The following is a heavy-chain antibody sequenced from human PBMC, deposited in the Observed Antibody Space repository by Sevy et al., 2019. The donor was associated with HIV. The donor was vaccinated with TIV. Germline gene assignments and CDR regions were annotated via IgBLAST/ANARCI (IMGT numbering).Heavy chain of an antibody. Sequence: SETLSLTCTVSGGSISSGGYYWSWIRQHPGKGLEWIGYIYYSGSTYYNPSLKSRVTISLDTSKSQFSLKLSSVTAADTAVYYCARDKVAAAGFHYYGMDVWGQGTTVTVSS. CDR1: GGSISSGGYY. V-gene: IGHV4-31*03. J-gene: IGHJ6*02. CDR2: IYYSGST. D-gene: IGHD6-13*01. CDR3: ARDKVAAAGFHYYGMDV.